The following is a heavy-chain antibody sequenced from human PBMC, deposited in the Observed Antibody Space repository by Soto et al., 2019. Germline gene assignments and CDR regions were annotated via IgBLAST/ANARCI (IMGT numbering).Heavy chain of an antibody. D-gene: IGHD3-10*01. CDR3: TRDSPGPPQYFDY. J-gene: IGHJ4*02. Sequence: PGGSLSLSCAVSGFTFDDYAMHWGRQAPGKGLEWVSRINTDGTGTSYADSVKGRFTISRDNAKNTLYLQMNSLRAEDTAIYYCTRDSPGPPQYFDYWGQGKMVTVSS. V-gene: IGHV3-74*01. CDR2: INTDGTGT. CDR1: GFTFDDYA.